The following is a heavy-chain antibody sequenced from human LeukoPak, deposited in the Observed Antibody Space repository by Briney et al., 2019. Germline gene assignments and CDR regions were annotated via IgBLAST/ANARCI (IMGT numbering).Heavy chain of an antibody. V-gene: IGHV3-49*04. J-gene: IGHJ4*02. CDR2: ITSKAYGGTP. D-gene: IGHD2-2*01. Sequence: QPGGSLRLSCAASGFSFSIYAMTWVRQAPGKGLEWLGFITSKAYGGTPKYAASVKGRFIISREDSKSIAYLQMISLKTEDTAIYYCSRGRSGYCYGTSCYLDYWGPGTLVTVSS. CDR1: GFSFSIYA. CDR3: SRGRSGYCYGTSCYLDY.